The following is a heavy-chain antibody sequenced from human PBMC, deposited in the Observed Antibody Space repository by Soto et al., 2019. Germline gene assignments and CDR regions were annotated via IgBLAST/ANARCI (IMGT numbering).Heavy chain of an antibody. D-gene: IGHD5-18*01. CDR3: ARDQGTAMVPDAFDI. Sequence: ASVKVSCKASGYTFTTYGISWVRQAPGQGLEWMGWINTYNRDTNYAQRFQARVTMTTDIFTNTAYMELRSLRSDDTAVYYCARDQGTAMVPDAFDIWGQGTMVTVSS. CDR1: GYTFTTYG. V-gene: IGHV1-18*01. CDR2: INTYNRDT. J-gene: IGHJ3*02.